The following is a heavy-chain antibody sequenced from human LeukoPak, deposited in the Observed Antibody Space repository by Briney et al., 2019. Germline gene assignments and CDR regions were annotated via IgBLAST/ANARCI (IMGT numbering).Heavy chain of an antibody. J-gene: IGHJ4*02. CDR2: IHTTGST. CDR3: ASTSQSGGYAIVPLFYFDC. CDR1: GGSINSGSYY. Sequence: SETLSLTCTVSGGSINSGSYYWNWIRQSAGKGLEWIGHIHTTGSTNCNPSLKSRVTTSLDTSKNQFSLKLNSVTATDTAVYYCASTSQSGGYAIVPLFYFDCRGQGTLVTVSS. D-gene: IGHD2/OR15-2a*01. V-gene: IGHV4-61*09.